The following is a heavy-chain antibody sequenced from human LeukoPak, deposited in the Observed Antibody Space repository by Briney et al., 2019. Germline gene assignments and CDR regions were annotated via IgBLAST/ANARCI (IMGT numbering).Heavy chain of an antibody. CDR1: GFTFSSYS. D-gene: IGHD3-22*01. J-gene: IGHJ3*02. V-gene: IGHV3-21*01. CDR2: ISSSSSYI. CDR3: ERVPITMIVVAI. Sequence: GGSLRLSCAASGFTFSSYSMNWVRQAPGKGLEWVSSISSSSSYIYYADSVKGRFTISRDNAKNSLYLQMNSLRAEDTAVYYCERVPITMIVVAIWGQGTMVTVSS.